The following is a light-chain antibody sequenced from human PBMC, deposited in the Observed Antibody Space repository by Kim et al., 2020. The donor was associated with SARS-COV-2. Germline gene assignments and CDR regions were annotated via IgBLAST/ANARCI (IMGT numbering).Light chain of an antibody. CDR1: QSIGSY. CDR2: APS. V-gene: IGKV1-8*01. J-gene: IGKJ1*01. Sequence: AIRMTQSPSSISASIGDNVTITCRASQSIGSYLTWYQQTGGRAPKLLIYAPSILQSGVPSRFSGSGSGTDFTLTISRLRSEDSATYYCHQYSDYPWTFGQGTKVEIK. CDR3: HQYSDYPWT.